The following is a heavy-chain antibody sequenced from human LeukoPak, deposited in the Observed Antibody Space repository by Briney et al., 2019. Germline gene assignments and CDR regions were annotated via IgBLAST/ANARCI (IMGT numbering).Heavy chain of an antibody. D-gene: IGHD1-1*01. J-gene: IGHJ5*02. CDR3: ARGVQGPLGDWFDP. CDR1: GYTFTSYD. CDR2: MNPNSGNT. V-gene: IGHV1-8*01. Sequence: GASVKVSCKASGYTFTSYDINWVRQATGQALEWMGWMNPNSGNTGYAQKFQGRVTMTRNTSISTAYMELSSLRSEDTAVYYCARGVQGPLGDWFDPWGQGTLVTVSS.